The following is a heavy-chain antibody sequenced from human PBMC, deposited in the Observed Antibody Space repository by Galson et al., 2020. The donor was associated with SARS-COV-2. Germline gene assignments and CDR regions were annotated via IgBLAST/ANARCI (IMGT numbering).Heavy chain of an antibody. D-gene: IGHD3-9*01. CDR2: IWYDGSNK. CDR1: GFTFSSYG. V-gene: IGHV3-33*01. J-gene: IGHJ6*02. CDR3: ARGPDILTGYYNYYYGMDV. Sequence: QAGGSLRLSCAASGFTFSSYGMHWVRQAPGKGLEWVAVIWYDGSNKYYADSVKGRFTISRDNSKNTLYLQMNSLRAEDTAVYYCARGPDILTGYYNYYYGMDVWGQGTTVTVSS.